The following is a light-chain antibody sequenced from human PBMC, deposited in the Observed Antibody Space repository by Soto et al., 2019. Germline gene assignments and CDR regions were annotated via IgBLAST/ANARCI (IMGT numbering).Light chain of an antibody. Sequence: DIQVTQSPSTLSASVGDRVTITCPASQSISSWLAWYQQKPGKAPKLLIYDASSLESGVPSRFSGSGSGTEFTLTISSLQPDDFATYYCQQYNSYSQTFGQGTKVDIK. CDR1: QSISSW. J-gene: IGKJ1*01. CDR2: DAS. CDR3: QQYNSYSQT. V-gene: IGKV1-5*01.